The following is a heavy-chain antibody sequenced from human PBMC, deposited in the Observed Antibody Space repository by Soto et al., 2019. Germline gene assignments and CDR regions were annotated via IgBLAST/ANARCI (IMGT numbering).Heavy chain of an antibody. CDR1: GYTFTSYG. CDR2: ISAYNGNT. J-gene: IGHJ6*02. CDR3: ARDCRRSGTEYYYYYYGMGV. V-gene: IGHV1-18*01. D-gene: IGHD3-3*01. Sequence: GASVKVSCKASGYTFTSYGISWVRQAPGQGLEWMGWISAYNGNTNHAQKLQGRVTMTTDTSTSTAYMELRSLRSDDTAVYYCARDCRRSGTEYYYYYYGMGVWGQGTTVTVSS.